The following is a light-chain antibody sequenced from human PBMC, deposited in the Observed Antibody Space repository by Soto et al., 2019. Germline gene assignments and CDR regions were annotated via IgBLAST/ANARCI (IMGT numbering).Light chain of an antibody. CDR1: QSVSSSY. CDR2: GAS. Sequence: EIVLTQSPGTLSLSPGERATLSCRASQSVSSSYLAGYQQRPGQAPRLLIHGASTSATGIPDRFSGSGSGTDFTLTISRLEPEDFAVYYCPQYGTSRLTFGGGTQVEIK. CDR3: PQYGTSRLT. V-gene: IGKV3-20*01. J-gene: IGKJ4*01.